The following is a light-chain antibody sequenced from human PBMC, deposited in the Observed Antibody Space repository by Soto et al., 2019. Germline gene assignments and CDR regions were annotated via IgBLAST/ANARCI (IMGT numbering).Light chain of an antibody. CDR3: QQANSFKLT. CDR1: QGISNW. J-gene: IGKJ4*01. CDR2: AAS. V-gene: IGKV1-12*01. Sequence: DIQMTQSPSSVSASVGDRVTITGRASQGISNWLAWYQQNPGKAPKLLIYAASTLQSGVPSRFSGSGTGTDFTHTIGGRQPEDFATYICQQANSFKLTSSGGTNVEIK.